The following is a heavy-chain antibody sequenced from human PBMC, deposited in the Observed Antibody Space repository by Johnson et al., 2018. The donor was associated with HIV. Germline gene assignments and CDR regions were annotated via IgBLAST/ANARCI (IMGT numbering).Heavy chain of an antibody. CDR2: IYSGGST. V-gene: IGHV3-66*01. CDR3: ARAYNYPI. D-gene: IGHD1-1*01. CDR1: GFTVSSNY. Sequence: MLLVESGGGLAQPGGSLRLSCAASGFTVSSNYMSWVRQAPGKGLEWVSVIYSGGSTYYADSVKGRFTLSRDSSKNTLYLQMNSLRAEDTAVYYCARAYNYPIWGQGTMLTVSS. J-gene: IGHJ3*02.